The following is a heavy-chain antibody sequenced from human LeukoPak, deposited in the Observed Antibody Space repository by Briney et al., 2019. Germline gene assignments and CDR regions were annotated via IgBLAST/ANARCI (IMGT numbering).Heavy chain of an antibody. Sequence: GGSLRLSCIASGFTFSSYGMSWVRQTPGKGLEWVSAIHASGDTTYYADFVKGRFSISRDNSKSTLYLQMDSLTAEDAAVYYCAKDPNGDYVGTFDMWGLGTMVTVSS. CDR2: IHASGDTT. CDR3: AKDPNGDYVGTFDM. CDR1: GFTFSSYG. V-gene: IGHV3-23*01. J-gene: IGHJ3*02. D-gene: IGHD4-23*01.